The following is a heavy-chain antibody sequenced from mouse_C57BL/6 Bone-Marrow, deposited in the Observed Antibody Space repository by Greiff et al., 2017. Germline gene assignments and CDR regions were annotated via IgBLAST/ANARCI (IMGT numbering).Heavy chain of an antibody. J-gene: IGHJ2*01. V-gene: IGHV1-50*01. CDR2: IDPSDSYT. Sequence: QVQLQQPGAELVKPGASVKLSCTASGYTFTSYWMQWVQQRPGQGLEWIGGIDPSDSYTNYNQQFKGKARLTVDTSSSTAYMQLSSLTSEDSAVYYCAPNWDLDYWGQGTTLTVSS. D-gene: IGHD4-1*01. CDR3: APNWDLDY. CDR1: GYTFTSYW.